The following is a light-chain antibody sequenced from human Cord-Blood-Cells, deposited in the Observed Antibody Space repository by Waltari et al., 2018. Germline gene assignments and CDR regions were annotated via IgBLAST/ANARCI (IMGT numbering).Light chain of an antibody. CDR2: WAS. CDR1: QSVLYSSNNKNY. CDR3: QQYYSTPLT. Sequence: DIVMTQSPDSLAVSLGERATIYCKSSQSVLYSSNNKNYLAWYQKKPGQPPKLLIYWASTRESGVPDRFSGSGSGTDFTLTISSLQAEDVAVYYCQQYYSTPLTFGGGTKVEIK. J-gene: IGKJ4*01. V-gene: IGKV4-1*01.